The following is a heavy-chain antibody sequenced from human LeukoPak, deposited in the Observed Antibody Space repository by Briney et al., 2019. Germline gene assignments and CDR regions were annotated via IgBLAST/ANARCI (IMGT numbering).Heavy chain of an antibody. V-gene: IGHV3-13*01. Sequence: PGGSLRLSCATSGFTFSNFAMGWVRQAPGKGLEWVSGIGTAGDTYYPGSVKGRFTISRENAKNSLYLQMNSLRAGDTAVYYCARARSYYYYGMDVWGQGTTVTVSS. CDR2: IGTAGDT. CDR1: GFTFSNFA. CDR3: ARARSYYYYGMDV. J-gene: IGHJ6*02.